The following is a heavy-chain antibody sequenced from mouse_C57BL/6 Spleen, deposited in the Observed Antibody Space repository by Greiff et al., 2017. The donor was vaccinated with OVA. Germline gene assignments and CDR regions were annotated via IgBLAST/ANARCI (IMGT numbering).Heavy chain of an antibody. J-gene: IGHJ2*01. CDR3: ARNYYYGPYYFDY. V-gene: IGHV5-17*01. Sequence: EVKLVESGGGLVKPGGSLKLSCAASGFTFSDYGMHWVRQAPEKGLEWVAYISSGSSNTYYADTVKGRFTISRDNAKNTLYLQMTSLRSEDTAMYYCARNYYYGPYYFDYWGQGTTLTVSS. CDR2: ISSGSSNT. CDR1: GFTFSDYG. D-gene: IGHD1-1*01.